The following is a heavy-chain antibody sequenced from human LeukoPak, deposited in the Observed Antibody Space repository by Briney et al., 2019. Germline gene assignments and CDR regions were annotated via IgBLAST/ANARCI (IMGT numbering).Heavy chain of an antibody. CDR2: IIPIFGTA. D-gene: IGHD1-26*01. CDR1: GGTFSSYA. J-gene: IGHJ4*02. Sequence: GASVKVSCKASGGTFSSYAISWVRQAPGQGLEWMGGIIPIFGTANYAQKFQGRVTITADESTSTAYMELSSLRSEDTAVYYCASGWELFVWAKWGQGTLVTVSS. V-gene: IGHV1-69*13. CDR3: ASGWELFVWAK.